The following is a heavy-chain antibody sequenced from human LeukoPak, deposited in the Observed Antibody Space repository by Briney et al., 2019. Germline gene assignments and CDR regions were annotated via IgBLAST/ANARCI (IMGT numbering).Heavy chain of an antibody. J-gene: IGHJ3*02. V-gene: IGHV4-59*01. CDR2: IYYSGST. CDR3: ARELYNWNGRRHAIDI. Sequence: SETLSLTCTVSGGSISRYYWSWVRQPPGKGLEYIGYIYYSGSTNYNPSLKSRVTISLDTSRSQFSLKLTSVTAADTAVYYCARELYNWNGRRHAIDIWGQGTMVTVSS. D-gene: IGHD1-20*01. CDR1: GGSISRYY.